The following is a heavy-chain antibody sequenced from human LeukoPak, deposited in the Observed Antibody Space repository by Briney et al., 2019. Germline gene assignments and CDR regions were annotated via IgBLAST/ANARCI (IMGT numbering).Heavy chain of an antibody. CDR3: ARARHGMDV. CDR1: GGTFSSFA. CDR2: IIPILGIA. V-gene: IGHV1-69*04. Sequence: GASVKVSCKASGGTFSSFAISWVRQAPGQGLEWMGRIIPILGIANYAQKFQGRVTITADKSTSTAYMELSSLRSEDTAVHYCARARHGMDVWGQGTTVTVSS. J-gene: IGHJ6*02.